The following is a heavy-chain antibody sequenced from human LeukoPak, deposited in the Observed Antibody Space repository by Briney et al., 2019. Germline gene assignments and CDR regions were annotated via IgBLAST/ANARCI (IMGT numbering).Heavy chain of an antibody. CDR2: IYWDDDK. V-gene: IGHV2-5*02. CDR1: GVSLSTSGVG. CDR3: ARQQLANNFDY. D-gene: IGHD6-13*01. J-gene: IGHJ4*02. Sequence: SGPTLVKPTQTLTLTCTLSGVSLSTSGVGVGWIRQPPGKPPEWLALIYWDDDKRYSPSLNSRLTITRDTSKNQVVLTMTNMVPVDTATYYCARQQLANNFDYWGQGTLVTVSS.